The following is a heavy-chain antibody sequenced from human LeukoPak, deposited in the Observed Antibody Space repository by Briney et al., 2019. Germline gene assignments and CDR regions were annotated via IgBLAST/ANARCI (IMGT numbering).Heavy chain of an antibody. CDR3: ARDQEGYYDFWSGYPANYYGMDV. D-gene: IGHD3-3*01. CDR2: ISSSGSTI. CDR1: GFTFSDYY. Sequence: GGSLRLSCAASGFTFSDYYMSWIRQAPGKGLGWVSYISSSGSTIYYADSVKGRFTISRDNAKNSLYLQMNSLRAEDTAVYYCARDQEGYYDFWSGYPANYYGMDVWGQGTTVTVSS. V-gene: IGHV3-11*01. J-gene: IGHJ6*02.